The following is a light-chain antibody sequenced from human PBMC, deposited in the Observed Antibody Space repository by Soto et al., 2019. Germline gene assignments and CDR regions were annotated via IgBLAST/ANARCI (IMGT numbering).Light chain of an antibody. CDR2: DAS. CDR1: QSISTS. Sequence: DIQMTQSPSTLSASVGDRVTITCRASQSISTSLAWYQQIPGKAPNLLIYDASTLESGVPSRFFGSGSGTEFTLTISSLQPRDFATYYCQHYDSYSTWTFGQGTKVDIK. CDR3: QHYDSYSTWT. J-gene: IGKJ1*01. V-gene: IGKV1-5*01.